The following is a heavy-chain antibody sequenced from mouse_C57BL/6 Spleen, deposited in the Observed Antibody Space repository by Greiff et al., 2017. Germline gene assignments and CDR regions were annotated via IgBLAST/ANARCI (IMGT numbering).Heavy chain of an antibody. CDR2: IDPSDSYT. D-gene: IGHD1-1*01. CDR1: GYTFTSYW. CDR3: AIYYGSSSDY. V-gene: IGHV1-69*01. Sequence: VKLQQPGAELVMPGASVKLSCKASGYTFTSYWMHWVKQRPGQGLEWIGEIDPSDSYTNYNQQFKGKSTLTVDKSSSTAYMQLSSLTSEDSAVYYCAIYYGSSSDYWGQGTTLTVSS. J-gene: IGHJ2*01.